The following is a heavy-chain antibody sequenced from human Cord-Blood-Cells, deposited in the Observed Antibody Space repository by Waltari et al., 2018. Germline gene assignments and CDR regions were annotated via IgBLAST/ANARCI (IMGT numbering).Heavy chain of an antibody. V-gene: IGHV4-39*01. D-gene: IGHD3-3*01. CDR2: IYYSGST. J-gene: IGHJ4*02. Sequence: QLQLQESGPGLVKPSETLSLTCTVSGGSISSSSYYWGWIRPPPGKGLEWIGGIYYSGSTYYNPSLKSRVTISVDTSKNQFSLKLSSVTAADTAVYYCARSANDFWSGYYFDYWGQGTLVTVSS. CDR3: ARSANDFWSGYYFDY. CDR1: GGSISSSSYY.